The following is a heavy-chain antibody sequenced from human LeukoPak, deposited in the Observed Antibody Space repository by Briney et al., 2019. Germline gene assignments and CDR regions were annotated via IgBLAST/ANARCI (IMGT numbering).Heavy chain of an antibody. CDR3: ARARESGVFDH. Sequence: SETLSLTCTVSGGSISSYHWGWIRQPPGKGLEWIGHLLQNGRTDYDPSLKSRVSISVDTSESQFSLKLSSVTAADTAVYYCARARESGVFDHWGQGTPVTVSS. CDR2: LLQNGRT. J-gene: IGHJ4*02. D-gene: IGHD3-10*01. CDR1: GGSISSYH. V-gene: IGHV4-59*12.